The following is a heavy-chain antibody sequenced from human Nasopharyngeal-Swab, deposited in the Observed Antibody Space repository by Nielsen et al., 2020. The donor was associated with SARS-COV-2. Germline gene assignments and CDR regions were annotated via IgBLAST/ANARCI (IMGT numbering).Heavy chain of an antibody. CDR3: LSRGPIFYVDV. J-gene: IGHJ6*04. D-gene: IGHD2/OR15-2a*01. CDR1: WFSVSRNY. V-gene: IGHV3-53*01. CDR2: TYDGTTT. Sequence: GGSLRLSCAASWFSVSRNYMNWVRQAPGKGLEWVPVTYDGTTTNYPDSVRGRFTVSADTSRNTLYLQMRSLRAEDAAVYYCLSRGPIFYVDVWGIGTTVTVSS.